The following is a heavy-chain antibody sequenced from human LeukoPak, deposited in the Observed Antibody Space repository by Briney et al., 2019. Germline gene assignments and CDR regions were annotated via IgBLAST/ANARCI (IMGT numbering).Heavy chain of an antibody. CDR1: GGSFSGYY. CDR3: AGASTIAVAGTFDY. Sequence: SETLSLTCAVYGGSFSGYYWSWIRQPPGKGLEWIGEINHSGSTNYNPSLKSRATISVDTSKNQFSLKLSSVTAADTAVYYCAGASTIAVAGTFDYWGQGTLVTVSS. D-gene: IGHD6-19*01. J-gene: IGHJ4*02. CDR2: INHSGST. V-gene: IGHV4-34*01.